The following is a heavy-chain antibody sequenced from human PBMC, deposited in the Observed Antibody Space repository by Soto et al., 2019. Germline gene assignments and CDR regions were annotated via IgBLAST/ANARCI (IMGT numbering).Heavy chain of an antibody. CDR3: ARIQVGGSTFAAFDI. CDR2: IDWDGDK. D-gene: IGHD1-26*01. J-gene: IGHJ3*02. CDR1: GFSLSTSGLC. Sequence: SGPTLVNPTQTLTLTCTFSGFSLSTSGLCVSWIRQPPGKALEWLALIDWDGDKYYSTSLKARLTISKATSKNQVVLTMTNMDPVDAATYYCARIQVGGSTFAAFDIWGQGTMVTVSS. V-gene: IGHV2-70*01.